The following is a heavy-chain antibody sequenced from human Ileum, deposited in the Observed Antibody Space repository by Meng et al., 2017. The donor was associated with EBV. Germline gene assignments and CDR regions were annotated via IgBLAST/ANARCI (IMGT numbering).Heavy chain of an antibody. CDR2: INPSGGST. CDR1: GYTFTTYY. Sequence: QVQLLQSGAEVKKPGASVKVSGKASGYTFTTYYMHWVRQAPGQGLEWMGIINPSGGSTSYAQNFQGRVTMTRDTSTSTVYMELSSLRSEDTAVYYCAKHYDNSGNFDLFDYWGQGTLVTVSS. D-gene: IGHD3-22*01. J-gene: IGHJ4*02. V-gene: IGHV1-46*01. CDR3: AKHYDNSGNFDLFDY.